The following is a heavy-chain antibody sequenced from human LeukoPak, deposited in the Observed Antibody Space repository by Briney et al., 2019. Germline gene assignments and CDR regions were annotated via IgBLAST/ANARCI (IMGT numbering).Heavy chain of an antibody. CDR3: VRAVEYYYDSSGYAVDY. Sequence: PGGSLRLSCAASGFTFSSYWMHWVRQVPGKGLVWVSRINGDGSSTSYADSVKGRFTISRDNAKNTMYLQMNSLRAEDTAVYYCVRAVEYYYDSSGYAVDYWGQGTLVTVSS. CDR1: GFTFSSYW. J-gene: IGHJ4*02. CDR2: INGDGSST. D-gene: IGHD3-22*01. V-gene: IGHV3-74*01.